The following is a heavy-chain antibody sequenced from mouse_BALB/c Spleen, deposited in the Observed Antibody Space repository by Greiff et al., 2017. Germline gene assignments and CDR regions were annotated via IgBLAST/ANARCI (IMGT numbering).Heavy chain of an antibody. Sequence: VQLKESGPGLVKPSQSLSLTCTVTGYSITSDYAWNWIRQFPGNKLEWMGYISYSGSTSYNPSLKSRISITRDTSKNQFFLQLNSVTTEDTATYYCARGGYGYPFYAMDYWGQGTSVTVSS. V-gene: IGHV3-2*02. CDR3: ARGGYGYPFYAMDY. CDR1: GYSITSDYA. D-gene: IGHD1-2*01. J-gene: IGHJ4*01. CDR2: ISYSGST.